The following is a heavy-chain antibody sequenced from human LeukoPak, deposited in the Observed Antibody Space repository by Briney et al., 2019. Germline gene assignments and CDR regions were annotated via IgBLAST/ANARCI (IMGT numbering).Heavy chain of an antibody. CDR1: GFTFSSYG. V-gene: IGHV3-33*01. J-gene: IGHJ4*02. Sequence: GGSLRLSCAASGFTFSSYGMHWVRQAPGKGLEWVAVIWYDGSNKYYADSVEGRFTISRDNSKNTLYLQMDSLRAEDTAVYYCARDRAWNYFDYWGQGTLVTVSS. CDR3: ARDRAWNYFDY. D-gene: IGHD3-3*01. CDR2: IWYDGSNK.